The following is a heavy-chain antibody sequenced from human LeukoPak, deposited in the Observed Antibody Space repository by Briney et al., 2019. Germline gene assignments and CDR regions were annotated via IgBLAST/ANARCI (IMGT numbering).Heavy chain of an antibody. CDR3: ASLHSSGPYFDY. Sequence: SETLSLTCTVSGGSISSYYWSWIRQPPGKGLEWIGYIYYSGSTKYNPSLKSRVTISVDTSKDQFSLKLSSVTAADTAVYYCASLHSSGPYFDYWGQGTLVTVSS. J-gene: IGHJ4*02. CDR1: GGSISSYY. CDR2: IYYSGST. V-gene: IGHV4-59*08. D-gene: IGHD6-19*01.